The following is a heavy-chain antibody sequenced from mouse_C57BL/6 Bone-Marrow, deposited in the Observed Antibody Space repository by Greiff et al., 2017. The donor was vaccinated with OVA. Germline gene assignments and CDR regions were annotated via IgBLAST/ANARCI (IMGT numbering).Heavy chain of an antibody. V-gene: IGHV6-3*01. Sequence: EVQRVESGGGLVQPGGSMKLSCVASGFTFSNYWMNWVRQSPEKGLEWVAQIRLKSDNYATHYAESVKGRFTISRDDSKSSVYLQMNNLRAEDTGIYYCIKFAYWGQGTLVTVSA. CDR3: IKFAY. CDR1: GFTFSNYW. J-gene: IGHJ3*01. CDR2: IRLKSDNYAT.